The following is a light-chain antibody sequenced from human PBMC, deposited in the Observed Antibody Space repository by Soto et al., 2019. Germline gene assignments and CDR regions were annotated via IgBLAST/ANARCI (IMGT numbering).Light chain of an antibody. Sequence: DVVLTQSPLSLPVTLGQPASISCRSSQSLVHSDGNTYLNWFQQRSGQSPRRLIYRVSNRDSGVPDRFSGSGSGAIFTLNISRVEAEDVGIYYCMQGTHWPRTFGQGTKVDIK. J-gene: IGKJ1*01. V-gene: IGKV2-30*02. CDR1: QSLVHSDGNTY. CDR2: RVS. CDR3: MQGTHWPRT.